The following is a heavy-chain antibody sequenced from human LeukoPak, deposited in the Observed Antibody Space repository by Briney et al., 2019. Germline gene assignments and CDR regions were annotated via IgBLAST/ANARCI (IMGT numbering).Heavy chain of an antibody. CDR2: IYWDDDK. J-gene: IGHJ4*02. CDR3: AHSFASVDTAMVRFFDY. Sequence: SGPTLVNPTQTLTLTRTFSGFSLSTSGVGVGWIRQPPGKALEWLALIYWDDDKRYSPSLKSRLTITKDTSKNQVVLTMTNMDPVDTATYYCAHSFASVDTAMVRFFDYWGQGTLVTVSS. D-gene: IGHD5-18*01. CDR1: GFSLSTSGVG. V-gene: IGHV2-5*02.